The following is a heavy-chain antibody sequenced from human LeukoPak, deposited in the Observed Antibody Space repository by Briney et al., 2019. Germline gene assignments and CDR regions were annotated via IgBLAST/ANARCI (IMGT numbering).Heavy chain of an antibody. D-gene: IGHD6-13*01. V-gene: IGHV3-43D*04. CDR1: GFTFDDYA. CDR2: ISWDGGST. Sequence: GGSLRLSCAASGFTFDDYAMHWVRQAPGKRLEWVSLISWDGGSTYYADSVKGRFTISRDNSKNSLYLQMNSLRAEDTALYYCAKGKAAGNPYYYYYMDVWGKGTTVTVSS. CDR3: AKGKAAGNPYYYYYMDV. J-gene: IGHJ6*03.